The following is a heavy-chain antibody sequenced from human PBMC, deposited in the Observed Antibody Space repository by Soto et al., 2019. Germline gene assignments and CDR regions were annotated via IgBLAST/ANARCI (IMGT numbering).Heavy chain of an antibody. V-gene: IGHV3-74*01. Sequence: GGSLRLSCAASGFTFSSYWMHWVRQAPGKGLVWVSRIKSDGSGAIYADSVKGRFTISRDNSKTTLYLQMNSLRAEDTAVYYCASEGPRRWSGYSFDDWGQGLLVTVSS. D-gene: IGHD3-3*01. J-gene: IGHJ4*02. CDR2: IKSDGSGA. CDR3: ASEGPRRWSGYSFDD. CDR1: GFTFSSYW.